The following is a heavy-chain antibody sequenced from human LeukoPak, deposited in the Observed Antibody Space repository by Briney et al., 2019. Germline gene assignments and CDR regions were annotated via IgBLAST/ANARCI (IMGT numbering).Heavy chain of an antibody. D-gene: IGHD3-22*01. Sequence: PSETLSLTCTVSGGSISSYYWSWIRQPPGKGLEWIGYIYYSGSTNYNPSLKSRVTISVDTSKNQFSLKLSSVTAADTAVYYCAREEEDYYDSSGYLNWFDPWGQGTLVTVSS. CDR2: IYYSGST. CDR1: GGSISSYY. J-gene: IGHJ5*02. CDR3: AREEEDYYDSSGYLNWFDP. V-gene: IGHV4-59*01.